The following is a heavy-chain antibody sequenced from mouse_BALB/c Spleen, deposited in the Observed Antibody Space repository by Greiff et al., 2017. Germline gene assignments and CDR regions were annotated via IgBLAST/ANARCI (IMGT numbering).Heavy chain of an antibody. CDR1: GFTFSGFG. V-gene: IGHV5-17*02. CDR2: ISSGSSTI. J-gene: IGHJ4*01. Sequence: EVQAVESGGGLVQPGGSRKLSCAASGFTFSGFGMHWVRQAPEKGLEWVAYISSGSSTIYYADTVKGRFTISRDNPKNTLFLQMTSLRSEDTAMYYCARWYGDYAMDYWGQGTSVTVSS. CDR3: ARWYGDYAMDY. D-gene: IGHD2-14*01.